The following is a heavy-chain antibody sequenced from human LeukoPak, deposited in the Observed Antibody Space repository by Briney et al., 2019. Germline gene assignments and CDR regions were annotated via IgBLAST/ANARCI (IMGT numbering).Heavy chain of an antibody. D-gene: IGHD1-14*01. CDR3: ARDGGLGANQPKYYYYYYMDV. CDR2: IKEDGSEK. V-gene: IGHV3-7*01. Sequence: GGSLRLSCAASGFTFRTYWMSWVRQAPGKGLEWVANIKEDGSEKHYVDSVKGRFTISRDNAKNSLYLQMNSLRAEDTAVYYCARDGGLGANQPKYYYYYYMDVWGKGTTVTVSS. CDR1: GFTFRTYW. J-gene: IGHJ6*03.